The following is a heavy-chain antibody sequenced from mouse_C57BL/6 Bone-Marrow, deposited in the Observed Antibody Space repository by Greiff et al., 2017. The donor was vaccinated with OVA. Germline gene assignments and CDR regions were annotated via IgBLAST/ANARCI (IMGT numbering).Heavy chain of an antibody. Sequence: QVQLQQPGAELVRPGTSVKLSCKASGYTFTSYWMHWVKQRPGQGLEWIGVIDPSDSYTNYNQKFKGKATLTVDTSSSTAYMQVSSLTSEDSAIYYCALYSTYDYGGQGTTLTVSS. V-gene: IGHV1-59*01. CDR3: ALYSTYDY. CDR2: IDPSDSYT. CDR1: GYTFTSYW. J-gene: IGHJ2*01. D-gene: IGHD2-5*01.